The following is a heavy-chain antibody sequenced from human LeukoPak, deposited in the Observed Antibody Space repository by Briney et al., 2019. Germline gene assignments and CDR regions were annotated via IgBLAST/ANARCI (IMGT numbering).Heavy chain of an antibody. CDR1: GGSIISSNSY. V-gene: IGHV4-39*01. J-gene: IGHJ5*02. D-gene: IGHD6-13*01. Sequence: PSETLSLTCTVSGGSIISSNSYWGWVRQPPGKGLEWIGSLYYSASTYYNPSLKTRVTIFVDTSKNEFSLKVNSVSAADTAVYYCARHIGYSNSAFDPWGQGTLVTVSS. CDR3: ARHIGYSNSAFDP. CDR2: LYYSAST.